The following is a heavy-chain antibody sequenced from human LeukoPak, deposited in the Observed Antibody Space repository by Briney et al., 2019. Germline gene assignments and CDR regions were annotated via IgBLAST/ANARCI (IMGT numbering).Heavy chain of an antibody. CDR3: TRDHGMDV. Sequence: GGSRRLSCAASGFTFSSYWMHWVRQVPGKGLVWVSRIKSDGSSTTYADSVKGRFTISRDNAKNTLYLQMNSLRAEDTAVYYCTRDHGMDVWGKGTTVTVSS. V-gene: IGHV3-74*01. CDR2: IKSDGSST. CDR1: GFTFSSYW. J-gene: IGHJ6*04.